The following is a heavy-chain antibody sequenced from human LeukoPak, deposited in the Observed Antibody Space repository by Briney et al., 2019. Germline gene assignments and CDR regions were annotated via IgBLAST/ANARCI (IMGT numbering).Heavy chain of an antibody. CDR1: GYTFTDYY. Sequence: ASVKVSCKTSGYTFTDYYMHWVRQAPGQGLEWMGWIHPNSGGTKYAQKFQGRVTMTRDTSISTAYMELSRLRSDDTAVYYCARDGIAVAGTAFDIWGQGTMVTVSS. CDR3: ARDGIAVAGTAFDI. D-gene: IGHD6-19*01. V-gene: IGHV1-2*02. J-gene: IGHJ3*02. CDR2: IHPNSGGT.